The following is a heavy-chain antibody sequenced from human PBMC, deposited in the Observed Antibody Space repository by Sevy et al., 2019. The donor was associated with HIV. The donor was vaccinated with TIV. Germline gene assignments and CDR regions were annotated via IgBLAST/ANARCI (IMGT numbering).Heavy chain of an antibody. V-gene: IGHV3-30*02. J-gene: IGHJ4*02. CDR2: IRYDGSNK. CDR3: AKDHAQYQLLTDFDY. Sequence: VGSLRLSCAASGFTFSSYGMHWVRQAPGKGLEWVAFIRYDGSNKYYADSVKGRFTISRDNSKNTLYLQINSLRAEDTVVYYCAKDHAQYQLLTDFDYWGQGTLVTVSS. CDR1: GFTFSSYG. D-gene: IGHD2-2*01.